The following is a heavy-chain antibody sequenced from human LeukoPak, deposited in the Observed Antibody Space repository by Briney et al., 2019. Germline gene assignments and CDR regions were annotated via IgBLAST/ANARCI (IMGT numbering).Heavy chain of an antibody. J-gene: IGHJ4*02. D-gene: IGHD2-2*02. Sequence: GGSLRLSCAASGFTFNNACMSWVRQAPGKGLEWVGRIKSKTDGGRTDYAAPVKGRFTISRDDSENTLYLQMNRLKTEDTAVYYCTTDAAAYTQFDYWGQGTLVTVSS. CDR1: GFTFNNAC. V-gene: IGHV3-15*01. CDR2: IKSKTDGGRT. CDR3: TTDAAAYTQFDY.